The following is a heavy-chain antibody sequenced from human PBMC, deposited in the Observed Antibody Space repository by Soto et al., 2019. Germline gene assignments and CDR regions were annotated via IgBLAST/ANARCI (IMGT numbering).Heavy chain of an antibody. Sequence: GCLLLACAASGFTFSTYAMSWVRQAPGKGLEWVSAISGSGGSTYYADSVKGRFTISRDNSKNTLYLQMNSLRAEDTAVYYCAKGSYCTNGICYNYWGQGTLVTVYS. CDR1: GFTFSTYA. V-gene: IGHV3-23*01. D-gene: IGHD2-8*01. CDR3: AKGSYCTNGICYNY. J-gene: IGHJ4*02. CDR2: ISGSGGST.